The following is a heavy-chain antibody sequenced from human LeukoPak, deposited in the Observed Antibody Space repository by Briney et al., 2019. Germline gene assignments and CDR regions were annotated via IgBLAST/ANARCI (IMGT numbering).Heavy chain of an antibody. Sequence: GGSLRLSCAASGFTFSSYGMHWVRQAPGKGLEWVAVIWYDGNNKYYADSVKGRFTISRDNSKNTLYLQMNSLGAEDTAVYYCARVNYYYGMDVWGQGTTVTVSS. CDR2: IWYDGNNK. CDR3: ARVNYYYGMDV. CDR1: GFTFSSYG. V-gene: IGHV3-33*01. J-gene: IGHJ6*02.